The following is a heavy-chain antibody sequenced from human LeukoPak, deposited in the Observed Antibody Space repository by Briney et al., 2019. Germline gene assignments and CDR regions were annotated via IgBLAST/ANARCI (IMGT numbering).Heavy chain of an antibody. CDR1: GFTFSSYS. J-gene: IGHJ4*02. D-gene: IGHD2-15*01. CDR3: ASTEKGYCSGGSCSLAY. CDR2: ISSSGSYI. Sequence: GGSLRLSCAASGFTFSSYSMNWVRQAPGKGLEWVSSISSSGSYIYYADSVKGRFTISRDNAKNSLYLQMNSLRAEDTAVYYCASTEKGYCSGGSCSLAYWGQGTLVTVSS. V-gene: IGHV3-21*01.